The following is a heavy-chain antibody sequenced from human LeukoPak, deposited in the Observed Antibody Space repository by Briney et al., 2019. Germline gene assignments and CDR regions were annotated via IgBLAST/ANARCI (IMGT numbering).Heavy chain of an antibody. V-gene: IGHV3-21*01. J-gene: IGHJ4*02. D-gene: IGHD1-26*01. CDR3: ARDRWVGWSGSLKRIGGRWIDY. CDR1: GFTFSSYS. Sequence: GGSLRLSCAASGFTFSSYSMNWVRQAPGKGLEWVSSISSSSSYIYYADSLKGRFTISRDNAKNSLYLQMNSLRAEDTAVYYCARDRWVGWSGSLKRIGGRWIDYWGQGTLVTVSS. CDR2: ISSSSSYI.